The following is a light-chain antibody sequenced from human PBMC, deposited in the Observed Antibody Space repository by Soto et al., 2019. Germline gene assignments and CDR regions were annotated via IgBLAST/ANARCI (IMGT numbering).Light chain of an antibody. CDR2: EVS. V-gene: IGLV2-14*01. J-gene: IGLJ1*01. CDR3: SSHTRSSTLV. Sequence: QSALTQPASVSGSPGQSVTISCTGASSDVGAYNYVSWYQQHPGKAPKLMIYEVSNRPSGISDRFSGSKSGNTASLTISGLQAEDDADYYCSSHTRSSTLVFGTGTKLTVL. CDR1: SSDVGAYNY.